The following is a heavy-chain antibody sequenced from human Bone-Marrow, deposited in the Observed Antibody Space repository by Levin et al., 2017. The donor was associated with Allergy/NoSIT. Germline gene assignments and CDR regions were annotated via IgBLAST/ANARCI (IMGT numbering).Heavy chain of an antibody. V-gene: IGHV1-58*01. D-gene: IGHD1-1*01. J-gene: IGHJ5*02. CDR2: IVVGSGHT. CDR3: ANFDNWNGVPWFDP. Sequence: ASVKVSCKASGFTFSTSAVQWARQGRGQRLEWIGWIVVGSGHTNHAQRFGGRVTITRDMSTSTAYMELSSLRSEDTAVYYCANFDNWNGVPWFDPWGRGSLVTVSS. CDR1: GFTFSTSA.